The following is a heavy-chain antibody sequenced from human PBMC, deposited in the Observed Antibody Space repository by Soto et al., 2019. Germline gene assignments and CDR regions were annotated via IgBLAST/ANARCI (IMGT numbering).Heavy chain of an antibody. J-gene: IGHJ4*02. CDR3: ARGPGYYFDY. Sequence: GGSLRLSCAASGFNFSRYTMIWVRQAPGKGLEWVSSISGISSYIYYADSVKGRFTISRDNAKNSLYLQMNSLRAEVTALYYCARGPGYYFDYWGQGTLVTVSS. CDR2: ISGISSYI. D-gene: IGHD6-25*01. V-gene: IGHV3-21*01. CDR1: GFNFSRYT.